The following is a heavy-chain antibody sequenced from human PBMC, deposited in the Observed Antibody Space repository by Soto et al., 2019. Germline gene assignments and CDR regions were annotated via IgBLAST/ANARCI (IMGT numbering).Heavy chain of an antibody. Sequence: GSLRLSCAASEIIFNGFGMHWVRQAPGKGLEWVAVIRYDGSDIHYADSAKGRFTISRDNSKNTLYLQMDSLRGEDTAVYYCARDGVGATAYFGYFDYWGQG. CDR3: ARDGVGATAYFGYFDY. CDR1: EIIFNGFG. D-gene: IGHD1-26*01. J-gene: IGHJ4*02. CDR2: IRYDGSDI. V-gene: IGHV3-33*01.